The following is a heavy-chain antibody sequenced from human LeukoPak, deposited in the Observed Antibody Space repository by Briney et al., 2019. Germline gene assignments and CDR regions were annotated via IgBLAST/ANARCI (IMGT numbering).Heavy chain of an antibody. V-gene: IGHV3-21*01. CDR3: ARSLPWSSTGFDP. Sequence: PGGSLRLSCAASGFTFSSYSMNWVRQAPGKGLEWVSSISSSSSYIYYADSVKGRFTISRDNAKSSLYLQMNSLRAEDTAVYYCARSLPWSSTGFDPWGQGTLVTVSS. D-gene: IGHD2-8*02. CDR2: ISSSSSYI. J-gene: IGHJ5*02. CDR1: GFTFSSYS.